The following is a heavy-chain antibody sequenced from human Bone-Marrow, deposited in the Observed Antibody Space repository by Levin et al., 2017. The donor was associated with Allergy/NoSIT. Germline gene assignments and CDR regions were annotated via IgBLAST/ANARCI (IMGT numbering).Heavy chain of an antibody. CDR2: ISSSSSTI. V-gene: IGHV3-48*01. CDR1: GFTFSRYS. CDR3: ARETAHSSSWYGDALDI. D-gene: IGHD6-13*01. Sequence: GGSLRLSCAAPGFTFSRYSMNWVRQAPGKGLEWVSYISSSSSTINYADSVKGRFTISRDNVKNFLYLQMNSLRADDTALYYCARETAHSSSWYGDALDIWGLGTMVTVSS. J-gene: IGHJ3*02.